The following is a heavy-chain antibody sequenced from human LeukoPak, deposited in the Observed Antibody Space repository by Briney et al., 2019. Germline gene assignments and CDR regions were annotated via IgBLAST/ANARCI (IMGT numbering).Heavy chain of an antibody. CDR1: GYTFTSYG. Sequence: ASVKVSCKASGYTFTSYGISWVRQAPGQGLEWMGWISAYNGNTNYAQKLQGRVTMTTDTSTSTAHMELRSLRSDDTAVYYCARDTVVVVAATAVSDYWGQGTLVTVSS. CDR2: ISAYNGNT. V-gene: IGHV1-18*01. CDR3: ARDTVVVVAATAVSDY. D-gene: IGHD2-15*01. J-gene: IGHJ4*02.